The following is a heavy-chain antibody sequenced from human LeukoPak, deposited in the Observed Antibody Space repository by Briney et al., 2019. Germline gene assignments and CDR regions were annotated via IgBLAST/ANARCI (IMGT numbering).Heavy chain of an antibody. CDR2: IYYSGST. CDR1: GGSISSGGYY. D-gene: IGHD3-3*01. V-gene: IGHV4-31*03. J-gene: IGHJ4*02. Sequence: SETLSLTCTVSGGSISSGGYYWSWIRQHPGKGLEWIGYIYYSGSTYYNPSLKGRVTISVDTSKNQFSLKLSSVTAADTAVYYCARVTKNFWSGYRFFHPDYWGQGTLVTVSS. CDR3: ARVTKNFWSGYRFFHPDY.